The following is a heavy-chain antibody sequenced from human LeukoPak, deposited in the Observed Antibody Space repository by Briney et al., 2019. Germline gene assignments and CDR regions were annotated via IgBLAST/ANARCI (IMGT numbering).Heavy chain of an antibody. D-gene: IGHD5-12*01. J-gene: IGHJ4*02. Sequence: SVKVSCKASGGTFSSYAISWVRQAPGQGLEWVGGIIPIFGTANYAQKLQGRVTITTDESTSTAYMELSSLRSEDTAVYYCAGLSGSAPYFYYWGRGTLVTVSS. CDR3: AGLSGSAPYFYY. V-gene: IGHV1-69*05. CDR1: GGTFSSYA. CDR2: IIPIFGTA.